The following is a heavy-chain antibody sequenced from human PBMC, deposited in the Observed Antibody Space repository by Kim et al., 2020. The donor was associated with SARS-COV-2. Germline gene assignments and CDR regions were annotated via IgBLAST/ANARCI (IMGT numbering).Heavy chain of an antibody. Sequence: ASVKVSCKTSGYTFAAYGFTWVRQAPGQGLEWMGWISARDGRREYGDIFQGRVAMTTDTSTSTAYMEMRGLRSDDTAIYYCLRGAWGDLIDNWGQGTLVTVSS. CDR1: GYTFAAYG. D-gene: IGHD1-26*01. J-gene: IGHJ4*02. V-gene: IGHV1-18*01. CDR2: ISARDGRR. CDR3: LRGAWGDLIDN.